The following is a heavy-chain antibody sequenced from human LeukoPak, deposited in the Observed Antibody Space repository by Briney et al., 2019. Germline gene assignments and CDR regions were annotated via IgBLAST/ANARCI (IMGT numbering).Heavy chain of an antibody. CDR1: GFTFTSYA. V-gene: IGHV3-64D*06. Sequence: GGSLRLSCSASGFTFTSYAMHWVRQAPGKGLEYVSAISSNGGSTYYADSVKGRFTISRDNSKNTLYLQMSSLRAEDTAVYYCVKGDYDSMTGYQFEYWGQGTLVTVSS. CDR3: VKGDYDSMTGYQFEY. CDR2: ISSNGGST. D-gene: IGHD3-9*01. J-gene: IGHJ4*02.